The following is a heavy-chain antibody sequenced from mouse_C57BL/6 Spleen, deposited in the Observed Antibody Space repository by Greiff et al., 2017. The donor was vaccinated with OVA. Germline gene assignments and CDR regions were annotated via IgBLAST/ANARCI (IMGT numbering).Heavy chain of an antibody. V-gene: IGHV1-42*01. J-gene: IGHJ2*01. CDR1: GYSFTGYY. CDR2: INPSTGGT. Sequence: EVQLQQSGPELVKPGASVKISCKASGYSFTGYYMNWVKQSPEKSLEWIGEINPSTGGTTYNKKFKAKATLTVDKSSSTAYMQLKSLTSEDSAVYYWARGGFDYWGKGTTLTVSS. CDR3: ARGGFDY.